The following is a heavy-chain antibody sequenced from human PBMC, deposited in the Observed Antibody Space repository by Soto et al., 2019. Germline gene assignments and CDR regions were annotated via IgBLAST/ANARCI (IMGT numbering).Heavy chain of an antibody. CDR3: AKAGSSTSGYYYYYYMDV. Sequence: PGGSLRLSCAASGFTFSSYGMHWVRQAPGKGLEWVAVISYDGSNKYYADSVKGRFTISRDNSKNTLYLQMNSLRAEDTAVYYCAKAGSSTSGYYYYYYMDVWGKGT. J-gene: IGHJ6*03. V-gene: IGHV3-30*18. CDR2: ISYDGSNK. CDR1: GFTFSSYG. D-gene: IGHD2-2*01.